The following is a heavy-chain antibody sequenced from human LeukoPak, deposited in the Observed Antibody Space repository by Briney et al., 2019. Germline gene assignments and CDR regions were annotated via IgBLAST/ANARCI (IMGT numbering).Heavy chain of an antibody. J-gene: IGHJ6*03. CDR2: IYYSGST. CDR3: ARVNSGYDYMKFYYYYYMDV. CDR1: GGSISSYY. Sequence: KPSETLSLTCTVSGGSISSYYWSWIRQPPGKGLEWIGYIYYSGSTNYNPSLKSRVTISVDTSKNQFSLRLNSVTAADTAVYYCARVNSGYDYMKFYYYYYMDVWGKGTTVTVSS. V-gene: IGHV4-59*01. D-gene: IGHD5-12*01.